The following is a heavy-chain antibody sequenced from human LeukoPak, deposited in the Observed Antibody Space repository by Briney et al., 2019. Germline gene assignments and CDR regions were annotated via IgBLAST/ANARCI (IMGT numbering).Heavy chain of an antibody. CDR3: ARGDTVTLTPDY. CDR1: GGSISSYY. V-gene: IGHV4-59*08. D-gene: IGHD4-4*01. Sequence: SETLSLTRTVSGGSISSYYWSWIRQPPGKGLEWIGYIYYSGSTNYNPSLKSRVTISVDTSKNQFSLKLSSVTAADTAVYYCARGDTVTLTPDYWGQGTLVTVSS. CDR2: IYYSGST. J-gene: IGHJ4*02.